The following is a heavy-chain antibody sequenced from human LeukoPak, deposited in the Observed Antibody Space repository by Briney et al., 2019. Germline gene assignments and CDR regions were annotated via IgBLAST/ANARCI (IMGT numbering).Heavy chain of an antibody. D-gene: IGHD3-22*01. Sequence: GASVKVSCKASGDTFTGYYMHWVRQAPGQGLEWMGWINPNSGGTDYAQKFQGRVTMTRDTSISTAYMEVSRLRSDDTAVYYCARDYYDSSGYSRFDPWGQGTLVTVSS. V-gene: IGHV1-2*02. CDR2: INPNSGGT. CDR3: ARDYYDSSGYSRFDP. J-gene: IGHJ5*02. CDR1: GDTFTGYY.